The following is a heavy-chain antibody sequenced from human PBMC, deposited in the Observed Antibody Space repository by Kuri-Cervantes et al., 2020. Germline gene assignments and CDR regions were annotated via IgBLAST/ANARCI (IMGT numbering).Heavy chain of an antibody. CDR1: GFTFSSYS. CDR2: ISASSKYI. V-gene: IGHV3-21*06. J-gene: IGHJ5*02. Sequence: GESLKISCAASGFTFSSYSMNWVRQAPGKGLEWVSYISASSKYIHYADSVKGRFTMSRDNAKNSLYLQMNSLRAEDTAVYYCARESTSGWYPWGQGTLVPSPQ. D-gene: IGHD6-19*01. CDR3: ARESTSGWYP.